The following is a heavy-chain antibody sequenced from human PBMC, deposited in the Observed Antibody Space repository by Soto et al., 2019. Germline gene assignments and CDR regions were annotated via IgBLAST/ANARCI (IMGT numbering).Heavy chain of an antibody. CDR3: AKDGGSGYYYVRPEYFQH. Sequence: GGSLRLSCAASGFTFSSYAMSWVRQAPGKGLEWVSAISGSGGSTYYADSVKGRFTISRDNSKNTLYLQMNSQRAEDTAVYYCAKDGGSGYYYVRPEYFQHWGQGTLVTVSS. V-gene: IGHV3-23*01. CDR2: ISGSGGST. D-gene: IGHD3-22*01. CDR1: GFTFSSYA. J-gene: IGHJ1*01.